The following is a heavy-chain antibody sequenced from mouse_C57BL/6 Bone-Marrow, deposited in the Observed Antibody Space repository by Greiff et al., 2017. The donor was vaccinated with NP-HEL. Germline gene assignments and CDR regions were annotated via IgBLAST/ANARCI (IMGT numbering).Heavy chain of an antibody. CDR1: GYTFTSYG. J-gene: IGHJ3*01. Sequence: QVQLKQSGAELARPGASVKLSCKASGYTFTSYGISWVKQRTGQGLEWIGEIYPRSGNTYYNEKFKGKATLTADKPSSTAYMELRSLTSEDSAVYFCARRRGPWFAYWGQGTLVTVSA. CDR3: ARRRGPWFAY. V-gene: IGHV1-81*01. CDR2: IYPRSGNT.